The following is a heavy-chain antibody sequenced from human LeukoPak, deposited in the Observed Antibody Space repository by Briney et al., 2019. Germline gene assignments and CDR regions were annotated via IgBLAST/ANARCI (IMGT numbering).Heavy chain of an antibody. J-gene: IGHJ6*02. D-gene: IGHD4-17*01. V-gene: IGHV1-2*02. CDR1: GYTFTGYY. CDR3: ARERIHDYGDYALDGYYYYGMDV. Sequence: GASVKVSCKASGYTFTGYYMHWVRQAPGQGLEWMGWINPNSGGTNYSQKFQGRVTMTRDTSISTAYMEPSRLRSDDTAVYCCARERIHDYGDYALDGYYYYGMDVWGQGTTVTVSS. CDR2: INPNSGGT.